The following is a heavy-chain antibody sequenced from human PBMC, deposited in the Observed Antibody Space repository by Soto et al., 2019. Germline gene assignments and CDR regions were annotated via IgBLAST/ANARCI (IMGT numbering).Heavy chain of an antibody. Sequence: QVQLVESGGGVVQPGRSLRLSCAGSGFMFSNYGIHWVRQAPGKGLEWVAIIWSDGSNKYYADSGKGRFTMSRDHSKDTVDLQMNSLRAEDTAVYYCARDQMGYCSGGSCYTPGGMDVWGHGTTVTVS. CDR3: ARDQMGYCSGGSCYTPGGMDV. CDR2: IWSDGSNK. J-gene: IGHJ6*02. D-gene: IGHD2-15*01. V-gene: IGHV3-33*01. CDR1: GFMFSNYG.